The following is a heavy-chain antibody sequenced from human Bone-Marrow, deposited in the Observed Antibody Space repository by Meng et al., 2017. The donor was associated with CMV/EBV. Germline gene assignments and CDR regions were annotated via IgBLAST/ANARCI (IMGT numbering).Heavy chain of an antibody. Sequence: LSCAAAGFTLSSYAMSWVRQAPGKGLEWVSDISGSGGSTYDADSVKGRFTISRDNSKNTLYLQMNSLRAEDTAVYYCANGEMATIDYWGQGTLVTVSS. J-gene: IGHJ4*02. CDR2: ISGSGGST. V-gene: IGHV3-23*01. CDR1: GFTLSSYA. CDR3: ANGEMATIDY. D-gene: IGHD5-24*01.